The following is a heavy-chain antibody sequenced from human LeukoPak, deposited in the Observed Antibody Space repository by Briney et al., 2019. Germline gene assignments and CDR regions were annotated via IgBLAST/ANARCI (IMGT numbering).Heavy chain of an antibody. CDR3: ARQRVQAVPAADYSYYYYYMDV. D-gene: IGHD2-2*01. Sequence: ADPLSLTCSVPGGYHCRHHGRWLREPRGGGRECLGRLYHWGRHYTNPSLKSRVTMSVDTSMTQFSLKLSSVTAAGTAVYYCARQRVQAVPAADYSYYYYYMDVWGKGTTVTVSS. V-gene: IGHV4-4*07. CDR1: GGYHCRHH. J-gene: IGHJ6*03. CDR2: LYHWGRH.